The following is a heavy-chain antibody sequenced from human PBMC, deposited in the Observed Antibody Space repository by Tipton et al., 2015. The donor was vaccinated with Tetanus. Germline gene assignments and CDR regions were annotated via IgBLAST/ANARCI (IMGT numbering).Heavy chain of an antibody. D-gene: IGHD6-19*01. CDR2: ISCDGKT. CDR1: GYTFTGNY. CDR3: ARDRAVPVQAYGTDV. J-gene: IGHJ6*02. V-gene: IGHV1-18*01. Sequence: QSGAEVKKPGASVKVSCKAAGYTFTGNYLQWVRQAPGQGLEWMGRISCDGKTHYAQKFQGRLILTTDTSTATAYVEVRSLTYDDTAVYYCARDRAVPVQAYGTDVWGQGTSVTVSS.